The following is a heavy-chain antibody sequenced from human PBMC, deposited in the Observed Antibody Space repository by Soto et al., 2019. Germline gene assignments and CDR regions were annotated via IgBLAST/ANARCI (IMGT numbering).Heavy chain of an antibody. CDR3: AKDLGYDGSGIEI. CDR1: GFIFSNYG. J-gene: IGHJ4*02. Sequence: GGSLRLSCAVSGFIFSNYGMSWVRQAPGKGLEWVSATSGSGDATYYADSVKGRFTISRDNPKNTLYVEMNSLRVEDTAVYYCAKDLGYDGSGIEIWGQGTLVTVSS. V-gene: IGHV3-23*01. CDR2: TSGSGDAT. D-gene: IGHD3-10*01.